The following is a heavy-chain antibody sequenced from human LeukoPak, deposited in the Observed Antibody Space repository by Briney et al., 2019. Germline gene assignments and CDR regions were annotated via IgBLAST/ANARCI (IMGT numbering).Heavy chain of an antibody. Sequence: GASVKVSCKASGYXFTSFGMSWVRQAPGQGLEWMGWIGAYNGNTNYAQKLQGRVTMTTDTSTSTAYMELRSLTSDDTAVYLCARDHQYDFDYWGQGTLVTVSS. D-gene: IGHD2-2*01. CDR2: IGAYNGNT. CDR1: GYXFTSFG. J-gene: IGHJ4*02. V-gene: IGHV1-18*01. CDR3: ARDHQYDFDY.